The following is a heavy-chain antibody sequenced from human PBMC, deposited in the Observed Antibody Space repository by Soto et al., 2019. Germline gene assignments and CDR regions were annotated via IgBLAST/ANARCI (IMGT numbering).Heavy chain of an antibody. CDR2: ISSSGSTI. D-gene: IGHD6-19*01. CDR1: GFTFSSYE. CDR3: ARDRRRTSGWYQASYGMDV. Sequence: EVQLVESGGGLVQPGGSLRLSCAASGFTFSSYEMNWVRQAPGKGLEWVSYISSSGSTIYYADSVKGRFTISRDNAKNSLNLQINTLKAEATAVYYCARDRRRTSGWYQASYGMDVWGQGPRSPSP. V-gene: IGHV3-48*03. J-gene: IGHJ6*02.